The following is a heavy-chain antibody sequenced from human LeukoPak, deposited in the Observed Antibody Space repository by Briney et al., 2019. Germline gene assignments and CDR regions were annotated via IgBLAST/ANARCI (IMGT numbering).Heavy chain of an antibody. D-gene: IGHD6-13*01. CDR1: GGSFSGYY. CDR2: INHSGST. V-gene: IGHV4-34*01. CDR3: ARTLSRIAAAPYCFDP. Sequence: PSETLSLTCAVYGGSFSGYYWSWIRQPPGKGLEWIGEINHSGSTNYNPSIKSRVTLSVDTSKNQFSLKLSSVTAADTAVYYCARTLSRIAAAPYCFDPWGQGTLVTVSS. J-gene: IGHJ5*02.